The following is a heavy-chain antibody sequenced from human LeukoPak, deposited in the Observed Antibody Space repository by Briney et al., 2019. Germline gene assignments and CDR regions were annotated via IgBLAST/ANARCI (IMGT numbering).Heavy chain of an antibody. D-gene: IGHD6-13*01. CDR1: GGSISSGDYY. CDR3: ARGPYSRYFQH. J-gene: IGHJ1*01. Sequence: SETLSLTCTVSGGSISSGDYYWSWIRQPPGKGLEWIGYIYYSGSTYCNPSLKSRVTISVDTSKNQFSLKLSSVTAADTAVYYCARGPYSRYFQHWGQGTLVTVSS. V-gene: IGHV4-30-4*01. CDR2: IYYSGST.